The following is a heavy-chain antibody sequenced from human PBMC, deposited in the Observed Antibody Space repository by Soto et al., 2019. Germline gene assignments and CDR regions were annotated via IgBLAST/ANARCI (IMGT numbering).Heavy chain of an antibody. CDR2: ITGSGDVT. J-gene: IGHJ3*02. Sequence: GGSLRLSCAGSGFTFSAYALTWVRQAPGKGLEWDAAITGSGDVTYYADSVRGRFTIPRDNSKNTLFLQMNSLRAEDTAVYYCAREYGIGGATFDIWGQGTMVTVSS. V-gene: IGHV3-23*01. CDR3: AREYGIGGATFDI. D-gene: IGHD2-15*01. CDR1: GFTFSAYA.